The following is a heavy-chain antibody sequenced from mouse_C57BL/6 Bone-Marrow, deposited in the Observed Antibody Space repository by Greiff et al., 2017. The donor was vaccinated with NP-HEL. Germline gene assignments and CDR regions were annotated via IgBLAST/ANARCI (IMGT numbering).Heavy chain of an antibody. V-gene: IGHV5-17*01. CDR1: GFTFSDYG. CDR3: ARGRGYGYDKYFDV. J-gene: IGHJ1*03. CDR2: ISSGSSTI. D-gene: IGHD2-2*01. Sequence: DVMLVESGGGLVKPGGSLKLSCAASGFTFSDYGMHWVRQAPEKGLEWVAYISSGSSTIYYADTVKGRFTISRDNAKNTLFLQMTSLRSEDTAMYYCARGRGYGYDKYFDVWGTGTTVTVSS.